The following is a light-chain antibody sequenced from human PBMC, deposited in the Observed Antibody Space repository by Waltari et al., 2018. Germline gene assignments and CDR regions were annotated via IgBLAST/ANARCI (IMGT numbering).Light chain of an antibody. CDR3: CSYAGSSTFGVV. CDR2: EGS. V-gene: IGLV2-23*03. Sequence: QSALTQPASVSGSPGQSITISCTGTSSDVGSYNLFSWYQQHPGKAPKLVIYEGSKRPSGVSNRFSGSKSGNTASLTISGLQAEDEADYYCCSYAGSSTFGVVFGGGTKLTVL. J-gene: IGLJ2*01. CDR1: SSDVGSYNL.